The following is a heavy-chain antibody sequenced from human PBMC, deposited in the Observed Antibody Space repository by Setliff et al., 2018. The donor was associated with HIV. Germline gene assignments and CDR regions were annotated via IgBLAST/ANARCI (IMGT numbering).Heavy chain of an antibody. CDR1: GGTFTSSA. CDR2: IIPILSMT. J-gene: IGHJ4*02. CDR3: ARIRLGYNDVTPPRYTHALGY. Sequence: GASVKVSCKASGGTFTSSAFSWVRQAPGQGVEWMGGIIPILSMTNYAQKFQGRATITADISTSTAYLELSSLRSEDAAVYYCARIRLGYNDVTPPRYTHALGYWGQGTLVTVSS. V-gene: IGHV1-69*10. D-gene: IGHD6-25*01.